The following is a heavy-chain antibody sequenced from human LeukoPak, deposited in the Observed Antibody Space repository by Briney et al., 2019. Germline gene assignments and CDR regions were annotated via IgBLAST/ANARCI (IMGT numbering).Heavy chain of an antibody. CDR1: GFTFSSYE. CDR2: ISSSGSTI. Sequence: GGSLRLSCAASGFTFSSYEMNWVRQAPGKGLEWVSYISSSGSTIYYADSVKGRFTISRDNAKNSLYLQMNSLRAEDTAVYYRAREGDYDSSGYGFDYWGQGTLVTVSS. D-gene: IGHD3-22*01. V-gene: IGHV3-48*03. CDR3: AREGDYDSSGYGFDY. J-gene: IGHJ4*02.